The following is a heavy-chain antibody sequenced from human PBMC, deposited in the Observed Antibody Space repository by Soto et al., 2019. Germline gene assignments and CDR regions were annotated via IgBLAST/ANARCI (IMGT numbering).Heavy chain of an antibody. CDR1: GYTFTSYA. Sequence: ASVKVSCKASGYTFTSYAMHWVRQAPGQRLEWMGWINAGNGNTKYSQKFQGRVTITRDTSASTAYMELSSLRSEDTAVYYCARDHRWYYYDSSGYQGFDPWGQGPLVTVSS. CDR3: ARDHRWYYYDSSGYQGFDP. D-gene: IGHD3-22*01. J-gene: IGHJ5*02. CDR2: INAGNGNT. V-gene: IGHV1-3*01.